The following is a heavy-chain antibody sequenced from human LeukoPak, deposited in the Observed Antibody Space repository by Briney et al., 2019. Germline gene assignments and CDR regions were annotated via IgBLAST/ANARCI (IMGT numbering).Heavy chain of an antibody. D-gene: IGHD3-10*01. CDR2: IYYSGST. Sequence: SETLSLTCTVSGGSISSSSYYWGWIRQPPGKGLEWIGSIYYSGSTYYNPSLKSRVTISVDTSKNQFSLKLSSVTAADTAVYYCARAAVRGVRRVKWFDPRGQGTLVTVSS. CDR1: GGSISSSSYY. J-gene: IGHJ5*02. CDR3: ARAAVRGVRRVKWFDP. V-gene: IGHV4-39*07.